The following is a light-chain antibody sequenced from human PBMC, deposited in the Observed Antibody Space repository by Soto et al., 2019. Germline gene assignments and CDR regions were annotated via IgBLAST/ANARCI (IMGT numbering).Light chain of an antibody. CDR2: AAS. CDR1: QSISSY. Sequence: DIQMTQSPSSLSASVGDRVTITCRASQSISSYLNWYQQKPGKAPKLLIYAASSLQSGVPSRFSGSGYGTDFTLTISSLQPEDFATHYCQQSYSTLPITFGQGTRLEIK. J-gene: IGKJ5*01. V-gene: IGKV1-39*01. CDR3: QQSYSTLPIT.